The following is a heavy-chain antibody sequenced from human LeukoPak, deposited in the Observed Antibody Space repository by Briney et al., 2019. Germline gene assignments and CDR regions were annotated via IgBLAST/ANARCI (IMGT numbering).Heavy chain of an antibody. V-gene: IGHV3-21*01. CDR2: LYSASYI. Sequence: KTGGSLRLSCAASGFTLSSYSMNWVRRAPGKGLEWVSSLYSASYIYYADSVKGRFTISRDNSKNTLYLQMDSLRAEDTAVYYCARYNTGSVDHWGQGTLVTVSS. CDR3: ARYNTGSVDH. D-gene: IGHD2-8*02. CDR1: GFTLSSYS. J-gene: IGHJ4*02.